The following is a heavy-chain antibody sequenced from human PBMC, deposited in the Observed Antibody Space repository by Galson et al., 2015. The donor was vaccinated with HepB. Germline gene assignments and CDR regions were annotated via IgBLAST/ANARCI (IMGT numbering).Heavy chain of an antibody. Sequence: SLRLSCAASGFTFSSYGMHWVRQAPGKGLEWVAFIRYDGSNKYYADSVKGRFTISRDNSKNTLYLQMNSLRAEDTAVYYCAKDRTPFIFDYWGQGTLVTVSS. D-gene: IGHD3-10*01. CDR2: IRYDGSNK. CDR1: GFTFSSYG. J-gene: IGHJ4*02. CDR3: AKDRTPFIFDY. V-gene: IGHV3-30*02.